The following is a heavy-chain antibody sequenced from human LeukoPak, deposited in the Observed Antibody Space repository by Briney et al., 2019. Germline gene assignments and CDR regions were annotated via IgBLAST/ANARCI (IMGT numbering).Heavy chain of an antibody. CDR1: GGSFSGYY. CDR2: VNDSGGT. J-gene: IGHJ4*02. CDR3: ARTDAYCSSTSCYFLGIQYYFDY. Sequence: PSETLSLTCVVYGGSFSGYYWSWVRQPPGKGLEWIGEVNDSGGTNYNPSLKSRVTISVDTSKNQFSLKLSSVTAADTAVYYCARTDAYCSSTSCYFLGIQYYFDYWGQGTLVTVSS. V-gene: IGHV4-34*01. D-gene: IGHD2-2*01.